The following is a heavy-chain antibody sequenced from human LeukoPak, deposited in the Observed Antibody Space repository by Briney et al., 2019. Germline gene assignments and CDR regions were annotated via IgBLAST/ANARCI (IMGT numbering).Heavy chain of an antibody. Sequence: SETLSLTCAVYGGSFSGYYWSWIRQPPGTGLEWIGEINHSGSTNYNPSLKSRVTISVDTSKNQFSLKLSSVTAADTAVYYCARGKSYYNAIDYWGQGTLVTVSS. CDR3: ARGKSYYNAIDY. D-gene: IGHD3-10*01. V-gene: IGHV4-34*01. CDR1: GGSFSGYY. CDR2: INHSGST. J-gene: IGHJ4*02.